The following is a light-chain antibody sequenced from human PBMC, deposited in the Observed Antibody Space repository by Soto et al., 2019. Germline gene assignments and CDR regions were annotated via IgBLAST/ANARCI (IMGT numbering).Light chain of an antibody. V-gene: IGKV1-8*01. Sequence: AIRMTQSPSSLSASIGDRVTITCRASHVVSNYLAWYQQKPGKAPKALIYAASFLQSGVPSRFNGSVSGTDFSLTISFLQSEDFATYYCQHYYSYPYTFGQGTTLQMK. CDR3: QHYYSYPYT. J-gene: IGKJ2*01. CDR2: AAS. CDR1: HVVSNY.